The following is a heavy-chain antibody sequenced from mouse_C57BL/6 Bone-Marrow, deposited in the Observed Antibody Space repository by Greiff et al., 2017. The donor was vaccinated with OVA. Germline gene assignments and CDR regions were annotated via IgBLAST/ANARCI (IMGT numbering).Heavy chain of an antibody. D-gene: IGHD3-3*01. J-gene: IGHJ4*01. CDR3: ARDEGDLSHAMDY. CDR1: GYTFTSYW. V-gene: IGHV1-55*01. CDR2: IYPGSGST. Sequence: QVQLQQPGAELVKPGASVKMSCKASGYTFTSYWITWVKQRPGQGLEWIGDIYPGSGSTNYNEKFKSKATLTVDTSSSTAYMQLSSLTSDDSAVYYCARDEGDLSHAMDYWGQGTSVTVSS.